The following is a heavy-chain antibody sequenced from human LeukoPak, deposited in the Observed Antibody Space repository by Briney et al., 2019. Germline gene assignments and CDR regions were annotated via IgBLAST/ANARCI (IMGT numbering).Heavy chain of an antibody. CDR2: IYTSGST. CDR3: ARDVVAVADPGFDY. CDR1: GGSISSYY. D-gene: IGHD6-19*01. Sequence: SETLSLTCTVSGGSISSYYWSWIRQPAGKGLEWIGRIYTSGSTNYNPSLKSRVTISVDTSKNQFSLKLSSVTAADTAVYYCARDVVAVADPGFDYWGQGTLVTVSS. J-gene: IGHJ4*02. V-gene: IGHV4-4*07.